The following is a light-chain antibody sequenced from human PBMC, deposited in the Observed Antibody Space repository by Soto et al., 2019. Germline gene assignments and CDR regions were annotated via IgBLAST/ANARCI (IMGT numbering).Light chain of an antibody. V-gene: IGKV1-5*03. CDR2: KAS. J-gene: IGKJ5*01. CDR3: QQYKSYPIT. CDR1: QSISYW. Sequence: DIQMTQSPSTLSASAGDRVTITCRASQSISYWLAWYQQKPGKAPHLLIDKASSLETGVPSRFSGSGSGTDFTLTINSLQPDDFATYYCQQYKSYPITFGQGTRLEIK.